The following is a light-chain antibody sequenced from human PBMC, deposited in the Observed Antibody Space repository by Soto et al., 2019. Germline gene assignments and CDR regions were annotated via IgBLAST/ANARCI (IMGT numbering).Light chain of an antibody. J-gene: IGKJ1*01. V-gene: IGKV1-5*03. CDR3: QQYNIRWT. CDR1: QSVSSW. CDR2: QAS. Sequence: DIQMTQSASTLSASVGDRVTITCRASQSVSSWLAWYQQKPGKAPKLLISQASSLESGVPSRFSGSGSGTDFTLTISSLQTDDFATYYCQQYNIRWTCGQGTKVEIK.